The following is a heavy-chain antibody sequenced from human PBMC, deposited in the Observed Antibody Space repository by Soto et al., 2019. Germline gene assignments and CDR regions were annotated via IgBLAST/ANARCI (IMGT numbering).Heavy chain of an antibody. Sequence: QVQLVQSGAEVKKPGSSVKVSCKASGGTFSSYAISWVRQAPGQGLEWMGGIIPIFGTANYAQKFQGRVTITADESTSTANMGLSSLRSEDPAVYYCARASEDILTHYYYYGMDVWGQGTTVTVSS. J-gene: IGHJ6*02. CDR1: GGTFSSYA. D-gene: IGHD3-9*01. V-gene: IGHV1-69*12. CDR3: ARASEDILTHYYYYGMDV. CDR2: IIPIFGTA.